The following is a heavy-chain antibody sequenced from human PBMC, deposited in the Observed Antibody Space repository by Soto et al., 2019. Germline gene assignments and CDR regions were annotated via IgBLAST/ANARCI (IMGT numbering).Heavy chain of an antibody. CDR2: IRTKPNSYAT. CDR1: GFTFSDSA. D-gene: IGHD6-19*01. J-gene: IGHJ4*02. CDR3: LPGITVPGPDY. Sequence: TXGSLRLSCAAAGFTFSDSAMHWVRQASGKGLEWIGRIRTKPNSYATAYSASVKGRFTISRDDSENTAYLQMNSLKTEDTAVYYCLPGITVPGPDYWGQGTLVTVSS. V-gene: IGHV3-73*01.